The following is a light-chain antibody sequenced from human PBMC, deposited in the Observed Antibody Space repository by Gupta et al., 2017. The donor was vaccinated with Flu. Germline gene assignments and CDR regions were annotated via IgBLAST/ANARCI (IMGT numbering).Light chain of an antibody. Sequence: DIQMTQSPATLSASVGDRVTITCRASQSIGTWLAWYQQRPGKAPQVLIYKASSLESRVPSRFSGSGSGTEFPLTISSLQPDDFATYYCQQYNSYSGTFGQGTKVEIK. CDR1: QSIGTW. J-gene: IGKJ1*01. V-gene: IGKV1-5*03. CDR2: KAS. CDR3: QQYNSYSGT.